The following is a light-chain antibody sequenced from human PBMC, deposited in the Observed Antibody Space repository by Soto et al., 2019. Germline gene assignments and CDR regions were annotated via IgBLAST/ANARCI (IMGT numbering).Light chain of an antibody. V-gene: IGKV1-5*03. J-gene: IGKJ1*01. Sequence: DIQMTQSPSTLSASVGDRVTITCRASQSISSWLAWYQQKPGKAPKLLIYKASSLESGVPSRFRGSGSGTEVTLTISRLQPDDFATYYCQQYNSYSRTFGQGTKVEI. CDR3: QQYNSYSRT. CDR2: KAS. CDR1: QSISSW.